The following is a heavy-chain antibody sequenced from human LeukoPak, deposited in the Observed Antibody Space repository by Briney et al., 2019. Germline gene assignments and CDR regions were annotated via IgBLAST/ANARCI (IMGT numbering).Heavy chain of an antibody. J-gene: IGHJ4*02. CDR3: AREHPSIVGATDYFDY. D-gene: IGHD1-26*01. V-gene: IGHV4-59*01. Sequence: PSETLSLTCTVSGGSISSYYWSWIRQPPGKGLEWLGYIYYSGSTNYNPSLKSRVTISVDTSKNQFSLKLSSVTAADTAVYYCAREHPSIVGATDYFDYWGQGTLVTVSS. CDR1: GGSISSYY. CDR2: IYYSGST.